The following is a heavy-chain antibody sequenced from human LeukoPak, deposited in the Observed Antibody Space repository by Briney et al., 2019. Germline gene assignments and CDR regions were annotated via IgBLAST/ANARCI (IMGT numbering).Heavy chain of an antibody. CDR3: ARDSHSSSFL. J-gene: IGHJ4*02. V-gene: IGHV4-39*07. CDR2: IYYSGST. Sequence: PSETLSLTCTVSGGSISSSSYYWGWIRQPPGKGLEWIGSIYYSGSTYYNPSLKSRVTISVDTSKNQFSLKLSSVTAADTAVYYCARDSHSSSFLWGQGTLVTVSS. D-gene: IGHD6-13*01. CDR1: GGSISSSSYY.